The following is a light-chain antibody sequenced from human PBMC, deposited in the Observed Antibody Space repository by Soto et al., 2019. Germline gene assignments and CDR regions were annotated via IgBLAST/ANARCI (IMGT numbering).Light chain of an antibody. CDR2: DAS. V-gene: IGKV1-5*01. Sequence: DVQMIQSTSTLSPPAGHRLNVTCRARQSISRWLGWYQQKPGKAPKLLIHDASSLESGVPSRFSGSGSGTEFTLTISSLQPDDFATYYCQQYDRYWTFGQGTKVDIK. CDR3: QQYDRYWT. CDR1: QSISRW. J-gene: IGKJ1*01.